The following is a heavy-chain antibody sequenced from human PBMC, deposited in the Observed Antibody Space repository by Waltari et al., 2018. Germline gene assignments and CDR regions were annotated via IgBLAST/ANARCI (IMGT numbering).Heavy chain of an antibody. D-gene: IGHD6-19*01. Sequence: QLQLQESGPGLVKPSETLSSNCTVSGGSISSSSYYWGWIRKPPGKGLGWIGSTDYSGSTYYHPSRKIRVTVSVDTSKKQFSLNLSSVTAADTAVYYCATKRESSASGFDYWGQGTLVTVSS. CDR2: TDYSGST. CDR1: GGSISSSSYY. J-gene: IGHJ4*02. CDR3: ATKRESSASGFDY. V-gene: IGHV4-39*01.